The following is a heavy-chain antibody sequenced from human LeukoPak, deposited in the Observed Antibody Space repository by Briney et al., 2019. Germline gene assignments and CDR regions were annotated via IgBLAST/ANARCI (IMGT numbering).Heavy chain of an antibody. J-gene: IGHJ3*02. CDR2: IRYDGSNK. D-gene: IGHD4-23*01. Sequence: GGSLRLSCAASGFTFSSYAMSWVRQAPGKGLEWVAFIRYDGSNKYYADSVKGRFTISRDNSKNTLYLQMNSLRAEDTAVYYCAKESGTTVGFWAFDIWGQGTMVTVSS. CDR3: AKESGTTVGFWAFDI. CDR1: GFTFSSYA. V-gene: IGHV3-30*02.